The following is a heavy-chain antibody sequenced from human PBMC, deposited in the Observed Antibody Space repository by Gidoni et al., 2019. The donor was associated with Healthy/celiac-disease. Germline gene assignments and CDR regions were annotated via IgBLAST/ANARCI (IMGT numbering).Heavy chain of an antibody. J-gene: IGHJ3*02. CDR3: ASSRRVRQWLVPAFDI. CDR1: GGSISRGGYY. Sequence: QVQLQESGPGLVKPSQTLSLTCTVTGGSISRGGYYWSWIRQHPGKGLEWIGYIYYSGSTYYNPSLKSRVTISVDTSKNQFSLKLSSVTAADTAVYYCASSRRVRQWLVPAFDIWGQGTMVTVSS. D-gene: IGHD6-19*01. CDR2: IYYSGST. V-gene: IGHV4-31*03.